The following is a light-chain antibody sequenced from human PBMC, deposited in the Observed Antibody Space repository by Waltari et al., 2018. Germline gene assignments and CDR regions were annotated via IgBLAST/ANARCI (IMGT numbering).Light chain of an antibody. V-gene: IGLV3-21*04. Sequence: SFILTQPPSVSVAPGGTAKITCGGSIVGSESVHWYQQKPGQAPVLFIYYDNDRPAGIPERFSGFTSGNTATLTISRVEAGDEADYYCQVWDTSIDVGVFGTGTKVTVL. CDR2: YDN. CDR1: IVGSES. CDR3: QVWDTSIDVGV. J-gene: IGLJ1*01.